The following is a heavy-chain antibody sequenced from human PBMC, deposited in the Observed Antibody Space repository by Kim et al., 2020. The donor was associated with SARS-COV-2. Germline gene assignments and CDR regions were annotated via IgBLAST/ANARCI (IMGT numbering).Heavy chain of an antibody. CDR2: INHSGST. Sequence: SETLSLTCAVYGGSFSGYYWSWIRQPPGKGLEWIGEINHSGSTNYNPSLKSRVTISVDTSKNQFSLKLSSVTAADTAVYYCARYYYDSSGSGRYYFDYWGQGTLVTVSS. J-gene: IGHJ4*02. CDR3: ARYYYDSSGSGRYYFDY. D-gene: IGHD3-22*01. V-gene: IGHV4-34*01. CDR1: GGSFSGYY.